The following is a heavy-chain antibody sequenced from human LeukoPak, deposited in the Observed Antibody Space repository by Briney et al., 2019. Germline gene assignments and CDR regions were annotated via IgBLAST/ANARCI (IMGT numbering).Heavy chain of an antibody. CDR2: ISGSGQST. D-gene: IGHD6-6*01. Sequence: GGSLRLSCAASGFNFSTYGMTWVRQAPGKGLEWVSAISGSGQSTYYADSVRGRFTISRDNSKNTLYLQMNSLRAEDTALYYCAEISSSSGANYWGQGTLVTVSS. V-gene: IGHV3-23*01. CDR1: GFNFSTYG. J-gene: IGHJ4*02. CDR3: AEISSSSGANY.